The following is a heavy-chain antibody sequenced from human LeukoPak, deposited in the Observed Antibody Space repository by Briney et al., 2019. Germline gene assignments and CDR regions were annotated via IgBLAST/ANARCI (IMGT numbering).Heavy chain of an antibody. CDR2: ISGSGSGT. CDR3: AKAEYYYDSSGSGYYFDY. Sequence: GGSLRLSCVASGFTFSIYAMHWVRQAPGKGLEWVSLISGSGSGTKYADSVKGRFIISRDNSKNTVYLQMNSLRAEDTAVYYCAKAEYYYDSSGSGYYFDYWGQGTLVTVSS. J-gene: IGHJ4*02. V-gene: IGHV3-23*01. D-gene: IGHD3-22*01. CDR1: GFTFSIYA.